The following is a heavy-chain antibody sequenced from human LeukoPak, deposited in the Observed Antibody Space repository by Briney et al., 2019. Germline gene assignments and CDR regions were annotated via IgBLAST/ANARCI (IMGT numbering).Heavy chain of an antibody. CDR2: IYYSGST. CDR1: GGSISSYY. V-gene: IGHV4-59*01. D-gene: IGHD1-26*01. J-gene: IGHJ4*02. CDR3: ARVAVGATFFDY. Sequence: SETLSLTCTVSGGSISSYYWSWIRQPPGKGLEWIGYIYYSGSTNYNPSLKSRVTISVDTSKNQFSLKLSSVTAADTAVYDCARVAVGATFFDYWGQGTLVTVSS.